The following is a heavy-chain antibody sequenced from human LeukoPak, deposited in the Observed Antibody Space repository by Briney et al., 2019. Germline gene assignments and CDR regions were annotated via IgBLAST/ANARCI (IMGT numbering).Heavy chain of an antibody. CDR1: GFTFSSYW. D-gene: IGHD3-10*01. V-gene: IGHV3-74*01. CDR2: INSDGSST. J-gene: IGHJ4*02. Sequence: GGSLRLSCAASGFTFSSYWMHRVRQAPGKGLVWVSRINSDGSSTSYADSVKGRFTISRDNAKNTLYLQMNSLRAEDTAVYYCARGGSGSYYNVKGYWGQGTLVTVSS. CDR3: ARGGSGSYYNVKGY.